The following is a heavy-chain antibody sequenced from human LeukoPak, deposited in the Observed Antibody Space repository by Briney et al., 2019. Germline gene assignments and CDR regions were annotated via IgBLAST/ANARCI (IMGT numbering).Heavy chain of an antibody. CDR3: ARLSVFLESFLPYYYMDV. CDR2: IKFDGSDK. J-gene: IGHJ6*03. V-gene: IGHV3-7*01. CDR1: GFTLSNHW. Sequence: GGSLRLSCSVSGFTLSNHWMSWVRQAPGKGLEWVANIKFDGSDKYFVDSVKGRFTISRDNPENSVYLQMNSLRAEDTAVYYCARLSVFLESFLPYYYMDVWGKGTTVIVSS. D-gene: IGHD3-3*01.